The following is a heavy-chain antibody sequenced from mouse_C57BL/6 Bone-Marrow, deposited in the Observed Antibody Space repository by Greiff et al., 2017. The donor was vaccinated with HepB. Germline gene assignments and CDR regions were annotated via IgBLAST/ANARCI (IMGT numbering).Heavy chain of an antibody. Sequence: QVQLQQPGAELVKPGASVKLSCKASGYTFTSYWMHWVKQSPGQGLEWIGMIHPNSGSTNYNEKFKSKATLTVDKSSRTAYMQLSSLTSEDSAVYYCARGWDDPDDRFAYWGQGTLVTVSA. CDR3: ARGWDDPDDRFAY. J-gene: IGHJ3*01. CDR2: IHPNSGST. D-gene: IGHD1-1*02. CDR1: GYTFTSYW. V-gene: IGHV1-64*01.